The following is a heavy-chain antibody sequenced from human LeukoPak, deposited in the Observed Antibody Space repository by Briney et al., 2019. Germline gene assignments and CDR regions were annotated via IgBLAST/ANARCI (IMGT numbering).Heavy chain of an antibody. D-gene: IGHD5-24*01. Sequence: PSETLSLTCTVSGGSISSYYWSWIRQPPGKGLEWIGYIYYRGSTNYNPSLKSRITLSVDTSKNQSSLKLSSVTAADTAVYYCARRGIRDGYYYYYMDVWGKGTTVTVSS. CDR3: ARRGIRDGYYYYYMDV. J-gene: IGHJ6*03. CDR2: IYYRGST. CDR1: GGSISSYY. V-gene: IGHV4-59*01.